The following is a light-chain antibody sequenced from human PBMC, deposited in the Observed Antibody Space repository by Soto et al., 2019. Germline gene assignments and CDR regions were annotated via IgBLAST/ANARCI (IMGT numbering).Light chain of an antibody. Sequence: DIQMTQSPSTLSASVGDRVTITCRASQSISTWLAWYQQKKGKAPKLLIYDASILKSGVPSRFSGSRSGTEFTLTISSLQTDDFATYYCQQYNSFPGTFGQGTKVDIK. CDR1: QSISTW. V-gene: IGKV1-5*01. CDR3: QQYNSFPGT. J-gene: IGKJ1*01. CDR2: DAS.